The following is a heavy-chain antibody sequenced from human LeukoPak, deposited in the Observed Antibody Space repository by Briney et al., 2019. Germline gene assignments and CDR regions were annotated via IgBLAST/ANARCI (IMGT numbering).Heavy chain of an antibody. J-gene: IGHJ4*02. Sequence: SETLSPTCTVSGGSISSYYWSWIRQPPGKGLEWIGYIYYSGSTNYNPSLKSRVTISVDTSKNQFSLKLSSVTAADTAVYYCARRGYCSGGSCFWELDYWGQGTLVTVSS. CDR1: GGSISSYY. CDR2: IYYSGST. CDR3: ARRGYCSGGSCFWELDY. V-gene: IGHV4-59*01. D-gene: IGHD2-15*01.